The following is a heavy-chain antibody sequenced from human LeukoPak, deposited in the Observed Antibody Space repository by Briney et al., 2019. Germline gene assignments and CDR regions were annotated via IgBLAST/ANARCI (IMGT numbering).Heavy chain of an antibody. CDR2: ACHSGST. J-gene: IGHJ6*02. Sequence: KPSETLSLTCTVSGGSISSYYWSWIRQPPGKGLEWIGYACHSGSTNYNPSLKSRVTISVDTSKNQFPLKLSSVTAADTAVYYCARDAYYYGMDVWGQGTTVTVSS. V-gene: IGHV4-59*01. CDR3: ARDAYYYGMDV. CDR1: GGSISSYY.